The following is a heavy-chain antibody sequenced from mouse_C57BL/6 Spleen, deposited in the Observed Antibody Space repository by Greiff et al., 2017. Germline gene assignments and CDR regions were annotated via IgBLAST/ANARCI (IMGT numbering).Heavy chain of an antibody. D-gene: IGHD4-1*01. Sequence: VQLQQSGPELVKPGASVKISCKASGYAFSSSWMNWVKQRPGKGLEWIGRIYPGDGDTNYNGKFKGKATLTADKSSSTAYMQLSSLTSEDSAVYFCASEGTGTWYFNVWGTGTTVTVSS. CDR1: GYAFSSSW. CDR3: ASEGTGTWYFNV. J-gene: IGHJ1*03. CDR2: IYPGDGDT. V-gene: IGHV1-82*01.